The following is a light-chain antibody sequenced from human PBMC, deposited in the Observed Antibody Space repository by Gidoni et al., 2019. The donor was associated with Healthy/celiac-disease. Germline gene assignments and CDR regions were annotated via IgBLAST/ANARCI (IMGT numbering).Light chain of an antibody. Sequence: QSALTQHASVSGSPGQAITISCTGTSSDVGGYHSVSGYQPNPGKAPKLMIYEVSNRPSGVSTRFSGSKSGNTASLTISGLQAEDEADYYCSSYTSSSTPWVFGGGTKLTVL. CDR3: SSYTSSSTPWV. CDR1: SSDVGGYHS. J-gene: IGLJ3*02. V-gene: IGLV2-14*01. CDR2: EVS.